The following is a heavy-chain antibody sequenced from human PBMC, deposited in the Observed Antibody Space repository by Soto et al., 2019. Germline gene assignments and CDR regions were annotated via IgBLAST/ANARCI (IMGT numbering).Heavy chain of an antibody. CDR3: ARDSRQLRPDYNWIDP. CDR2: IKQDGSEK. J-gene: IGHJ5*02. D-gene: IGHD2-2*01. CDR1: GFTFSSYW. V-gene: IGHV3-7*01. Sequence: EVQLVESGGGLVQPGGSLRLSCAASGFTFSSYWMSWVRRAPGKGLEWVANIKQDGSEKYYVDSVKGRFTISRDNAKNSQYLQMNSLRAEDTAVYYCARDSRQLRPDYNWIDPWGQGTLVTVSS.